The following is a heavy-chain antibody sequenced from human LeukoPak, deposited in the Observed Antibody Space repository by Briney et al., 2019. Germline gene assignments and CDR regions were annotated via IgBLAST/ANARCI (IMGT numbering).Heavy chain of an antibody. CDR1: GGSISTYY. CDR3: ARSPCYDRDGYQFDN. J-gene: IGHJ4*02. CDR2: ISYTGST. Sequence: SETLSLTCTVSGGSISTYYWTWLRQPPGQGLEWIGYISYTGSTSYNPSLKTRVNISLDTSKNQFSLKLSSVTAADTAVYYCARSPCYDRDGYQFDNWGQGTLVTVSS. D-gene: IGHD5-24*01. V-gene: IGHV4-59*08.